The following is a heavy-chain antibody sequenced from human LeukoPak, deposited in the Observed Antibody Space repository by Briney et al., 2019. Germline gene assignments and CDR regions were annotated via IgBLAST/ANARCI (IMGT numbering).Heavy chain of an antibody. CDR1: GFTFSTYW. V-gene: IGHV3-7*01. CDR2: IKQDGSEK. D-gene: IGHD6-13*01. CDR3: ARDSAGNDY. Sequence: GGSLRLSCAASGFTFSTYWMSWVRQAPGKGLEWVACIKQDGSEKYYVASVKGRFTISRDNAKTSLYPQMNSLRAEDTAMYYCARDSAGNDYWGQGTLVTVSS. J-gene: IGHJ4*02.